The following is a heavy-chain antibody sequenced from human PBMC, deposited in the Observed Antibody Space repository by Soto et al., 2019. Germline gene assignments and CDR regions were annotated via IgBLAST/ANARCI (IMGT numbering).Heavy chain of an antibody. V-gene: IGHV4-59*01. J-gene: IGHJ4*02. CDR1: GGSISSYY. Sequence: SETLSLTCTVSGGSISSYYWSWIRQPPGKGLEWFGYIYYSGSTNYNPSLKSRVTISVDTSKNRFSLKVRSVTAADTAVYYCSANAVAGTWRAYYFDYWGQGTLVTVSS. D-gene: IGHD6-19*01. CDR2: IYYSGST. CDR3: SANAVAGTWRAYYFDY.